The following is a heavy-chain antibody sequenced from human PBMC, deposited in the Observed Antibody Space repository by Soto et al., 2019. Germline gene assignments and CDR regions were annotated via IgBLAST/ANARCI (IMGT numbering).Heavy chain of an antibody. CDR3: ARRTWRGRADY. J-gene: IGHJ4*02. CDR1: GFPFSSYA. D-gene: IGHD3-3*01. V-gene: IGHV3-23*01. Sequence: EVQLLASGGGLVQPGGSLRLSCVASGFPFSSYAMSWVRQAPGKGLEWLSGIGGSGGDTFYADSVKGRFTVSRDNAENTLYLKLNNLRVEDSAIYYCARRTWRGRADYWGQGMLVTVSS. CDR2: IGGSGGDT.